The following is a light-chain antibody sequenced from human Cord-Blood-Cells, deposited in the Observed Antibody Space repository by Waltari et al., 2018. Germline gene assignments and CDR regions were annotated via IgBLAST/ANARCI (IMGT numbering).Light chain of an antibody. CDR3: QTWGTGNWV. Sequence: QLVLTHSPSASASLGASVKLTCTLSSGHSSYAIAWHQQQPEKGPRYLMKLNSDGSHSKGDGLPDRFSGSSSGAERYLTISSLQSEDEADYYCQTWGTGNWVFGGGTKLTVL. J-gene: IGLJ3*02. CDR1: SGHSSYA. CDR2: LNSDGSH. V-gene: IGLV4-69*01.